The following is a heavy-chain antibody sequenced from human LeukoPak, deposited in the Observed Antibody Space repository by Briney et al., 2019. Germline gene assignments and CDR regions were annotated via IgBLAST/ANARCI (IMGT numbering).Heavy chain of an antibody. CDR1: GFTFSNYW. CDR2: INSDGSST. Sequence: QPGGSLRLSCAASGFTFSNYWMHWVRQAPGKGLVWVSRINSDGSSTSYADSVKGRFTISRDNAKNTLYLQMNSLRAKDTAVYYCARVSSGSYFGYYYYYMDVWGKGTTVTVSS. D-gene: IGHD1-26*01. CDR3: ARVSSGSYFGYYYYYMDV. V-gene: IGHV3-74*01. J-gene: IGHJ6*03.